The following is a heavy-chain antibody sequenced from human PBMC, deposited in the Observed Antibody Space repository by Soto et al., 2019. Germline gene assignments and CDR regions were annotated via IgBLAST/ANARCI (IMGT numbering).Heavy chain of an antibody. CDR2: MNPNRGNT. D-gene: IGHD1-26*01. Sequence: QAQLVQSGAEVKKPGASVKVSCKASGYTFTGYDINWVRQATGQGLEGMGGMNPNRGNTGYAQNFQCRVTMTRDNSITTAYMELTSLRDDDSAVYYCAGEKVGTTGIDFWGQGTLVTVSS. V-gene: IGHV1-8*01. J-gene: IGHJ4*02. CDR1: GYTFTGYD. CDR3: AGEKVGTTGIDF.